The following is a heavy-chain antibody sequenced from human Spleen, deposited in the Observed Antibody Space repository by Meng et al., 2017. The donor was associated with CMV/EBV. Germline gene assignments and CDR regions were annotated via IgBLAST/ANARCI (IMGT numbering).Heavy chain of an antibody. J-gene: IGHJ4*02. CDR1: GGSMSSGNYY. CDR3: ASFDHIPRRNYFDY. D-gene: IGHD2-21*01. CDR2: IHHSGSA. V-gene: IGHV4-30-4*01. Sequence: VQRQESGPGLGGPSQTLSLTCTVSGGSMSSGNYYWSWIRQPPGKGLEWIGYIHHSGSAYYNPSLKSRVSISVDTSKNQFSLNLNSMTAADTAVYYCASFDHIPRRNYFDYWGQGTLVTVSS.